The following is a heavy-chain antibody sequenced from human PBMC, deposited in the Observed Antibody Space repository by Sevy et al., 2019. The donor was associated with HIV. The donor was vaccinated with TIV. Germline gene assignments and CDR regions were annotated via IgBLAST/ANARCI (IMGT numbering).Heavy chain of an antibody. Sequence: ASVKVSCKASGYIFAIYGISWVRQAPGQGLEWMGWITPDSGDRNYAQKLHGRVTMTTDTSTGTSYMELRSLTSDDAGFYYCARGRAPDNGRYYFDSWAQGTLVTVSS. CDR2: ITPDSGDR. D-gene: IGHD1-26*01. CDR1: GYIFAIYG. CDR3: ARGRAPDNGRYYFDS. J-gene: IGHJ4*02. V-gene: IGHV1-18*01.